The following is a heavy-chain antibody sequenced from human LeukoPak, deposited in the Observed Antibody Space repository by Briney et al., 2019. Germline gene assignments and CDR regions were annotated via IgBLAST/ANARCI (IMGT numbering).Heavy chain of an antibody. J-gene: IGHJ4*02. CDR1: GFTFSGST. Sequence: GGSLRLSCAASGFTFSGSTMHWVRQASGKGLEWVGRIRNKANRYATAYAASVEGRFTISRDDSENTAYLQMTSLKTEDTAVYYCTSGYSTDPRNYWGQGTLVTVSS. V-gene: IGHV3-73*01. D-gene: IGHD5-18*01. CDR2: IRNKANRYAT. CDR3: TSGYSTDPRNY.